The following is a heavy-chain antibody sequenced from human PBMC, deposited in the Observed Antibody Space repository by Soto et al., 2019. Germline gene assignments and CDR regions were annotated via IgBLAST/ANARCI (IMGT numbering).Heavy chain of an antibody. Sequence: QVQLVESGGGVVQPGRSLRLSSAASGFTFSNYGIHWVRQAPGKGLEWVAVILNDGSNRYHADSVKDRFTISRDNSKNMLYLQMNSLRAEDTAVYYCARDDEYSGNGMDVWGQGTTVTVS. CDR2: ILNDGSNR. V-gene: IGHV3-33*01. J-gene: IGHJ6*02. CDR1: GFTFSNYG. CDR3: ARDDEYSGNGMDV. D-gene: IGHD3-10*01.